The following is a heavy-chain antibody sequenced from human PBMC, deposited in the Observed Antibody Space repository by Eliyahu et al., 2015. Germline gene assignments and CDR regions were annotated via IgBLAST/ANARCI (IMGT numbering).Heavy chain of an antibody. CDR3: AKGLMGSGQRGYFDY. V-gene: IGHV3-30*18. CDR2: ISNDGSNK. D-gene: IGHD2-15*01. Sequence: QVQLVESGGGVVQPGRSLRLSCAASGFTXSXYGXHWXRHAPGKGLEWVAVISNDGSNKYYADSVKGRFTISRDNSKNTVDLQMNSLRAEDTAVYYCAKGLMGSGQRGYFDYWGQKTLVTVSS. CDR1: GFTXSXYG. J-gene: IGHJ4*02.